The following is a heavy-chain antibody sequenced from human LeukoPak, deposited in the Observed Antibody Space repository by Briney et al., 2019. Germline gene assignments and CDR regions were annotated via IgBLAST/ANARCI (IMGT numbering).Heavy chain of an antibody. CDR1: GFSFNTYA. J-gene: IGHJ1*01. CDR2: ISNTGGST. CDR3: AQQVGYCSSGSCYFTH. Sequence: GGSLRLSCAASGFSFNTYAMSWVRQAPGKGLEWFSAISNTGGSTYYADSVKGRFTISRDKSKNTLSLQMNSLRAEDTAVYYCAQQVGYCSSGSCYFTHWGQGTLVTVSS. D-gene: IGHD2-15*01. V-gene: IGHV3-23*01.